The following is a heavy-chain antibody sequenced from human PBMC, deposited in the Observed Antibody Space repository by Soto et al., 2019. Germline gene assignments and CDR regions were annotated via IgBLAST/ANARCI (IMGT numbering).Heavy chain of an antibody. CDR2: IIPIFGTA. D-gene: IGHD3-9*01. J-gene: IGHJ4*02. CDR3: ARGAGHYDILTGYPHEPFDY. Sequence: GASVKVSWKAFGGTFSSYAISWVRQAPGQGLEWMGGIIPIFGTANYAQKFQGRVTITADKSTSTAYMELSSRRSEDTAVYYCARGAGHYDILTGYPHEPFDYWGQGTLVTVSS. V-gene: IGHV1-69*06. CDR1: GGTFSSYA.